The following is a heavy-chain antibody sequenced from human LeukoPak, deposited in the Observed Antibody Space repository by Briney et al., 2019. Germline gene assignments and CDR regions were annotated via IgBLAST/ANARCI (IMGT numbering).Heavy chain of an antibody. J-gene: IGHJ3*02. CDR2: INPNSGGT. V-gene: IGHV1-2*02. Sequence: ASVKVSCKASGYTFTGYYMHWVRQAPGQGLEWMGWINPNSGGTNYAQKFQGRVTMTRDTSISTAYMELSRLRSDDTAVHYCARVREPRNYDAFDIWGQGTMVTVSS. D-gene: IGHD1-26*01. CDR1: GYTFTGYY. CDR3: ARVREPRNYDAFDI.